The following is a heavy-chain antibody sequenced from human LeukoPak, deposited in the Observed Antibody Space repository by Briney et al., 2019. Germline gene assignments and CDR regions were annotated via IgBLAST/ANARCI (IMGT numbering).Heavy chain of an antibody. CDR1: GGSISSGSYY. V-gene: IGHV4-61*02. D-gene: IGHD6-19*01. CDR2: IYTSGST. CDR3: ARGAYSSGQRGGNWFDP. Sequence: SETLSLTCTVSGGSISSGSYYWSWIRQPAGKGLEWIGRIYTSGSTNYNPSLKSRVTISVDTSKNQFSLKLSSVTAADTAVYYCARGAYSSGQRGGNWFDPWGQGTLVTVSS. J-gene: IGHJ5*02.